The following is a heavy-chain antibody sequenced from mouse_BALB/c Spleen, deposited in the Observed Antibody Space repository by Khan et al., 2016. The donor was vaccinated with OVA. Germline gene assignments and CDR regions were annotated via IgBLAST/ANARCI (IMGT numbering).Heavy chain of an antibody. CDR3: ARWGMDS. CDR2: IYPGSGNT. Sequence: QVQLQQSGAELVRPGTSVNISCKASGDAFINYWLGWVKQRPGHGLEWIRDIYPGSGNTYYNEKLKGKVTLTADKSSSTAYLQLINLTSEDSAVYFCARWGMDSWGQGTSVTVSS. CDR1: GDAFINYW. J-gene: IGHJ4*01. V-gene: IGHV1-63*01.